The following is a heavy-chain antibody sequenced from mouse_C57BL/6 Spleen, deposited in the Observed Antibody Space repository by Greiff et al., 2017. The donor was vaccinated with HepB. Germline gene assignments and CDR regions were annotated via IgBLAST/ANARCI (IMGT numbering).Heavy chain of an antibody. D-gene: IGHD2-2*01. V-gene: IGHV1-72*01. Sequence: QVQLQQPGAELVKPGASVKLSCKASGYTFTSYWMHWVKQRPGRGLEWIGRIGPNSGGTKYNEKFKSKATLTVDKPSSTAYMQLSSLTSEDSAVYYCARSGYGYDDWYFDVWGTGTTVTVSS. CDR2: IGPNSGGT. CDR3: ARSGYGYDDWYFDV. CDR1: GYTFTSYW. J-gene: IGHJ1*03.